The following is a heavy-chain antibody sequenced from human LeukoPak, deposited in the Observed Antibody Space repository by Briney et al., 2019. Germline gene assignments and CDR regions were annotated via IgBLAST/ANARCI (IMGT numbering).Heavy chain of an antibody. CDR3: ARGRGRITMVRGVIISQGFDP. CDR1: GGSFSGYY. CDR2: INHSGST. D-gene: IGHD3-10*01. J-gene: IGHJ5*02. Sequence: SDTLSLTCAVYGGSFSGYYWSWIRQPPGKGLEWIGEINHSGSTNYNPSLKSRVTISVDTSKNQFSLKLSSVTAADTAVYYCARGRGRITMVRGVIISQGFDPWGQGTLVTVSS. V-gene: IGHV4-34*01.